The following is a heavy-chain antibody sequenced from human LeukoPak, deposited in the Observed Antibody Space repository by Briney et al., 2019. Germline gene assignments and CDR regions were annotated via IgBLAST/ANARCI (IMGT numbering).Heavy chain of an antibody. D-gene: IGHD3-9*01. V-gene: IGHV4-59*01. CDR1: GGSISSYY. J-gene: IGHJ4*02. Sequence: SETLSLTCTVSGGSISSYYWSWIRQPPGKGLEWIGYIYYSGSTTYHPSLKSRVTISVDTSKNQFSLKPSSVTAADTVVYNCATEYDILTGYRYYFDYWGQGTLVTVSS. CDR3: ATEYDILTGYRYYFDY. CDR2: IYYSGST.